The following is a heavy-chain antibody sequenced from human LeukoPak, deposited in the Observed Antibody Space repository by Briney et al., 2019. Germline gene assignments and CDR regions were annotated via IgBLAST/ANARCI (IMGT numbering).Heavy chain of an antibody. V-gene: IGHV3-53*05. J-gene: IGHJ4*02. Sequence: GGSLRLSCAASGFTVSNNYMSWVRQAPGKGLEWVSVIYSGGGTNYADSVKGRFTISRDNSKNTLYLQMNSLRTEDTAVYFCARFPGSYSDYWGQGTLVTVSS. CDR1: GFTVSNNY. D-gene: IGHD1-26*01. CDR3: ARFPGSYSDY. CDR2: IYSGGGT.